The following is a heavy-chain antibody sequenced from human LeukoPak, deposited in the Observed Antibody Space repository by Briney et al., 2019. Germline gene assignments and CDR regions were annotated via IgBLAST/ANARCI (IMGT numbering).Heavy chain of an antibody. CDR1: GFTFDDYA. CDR2: ISWNSGSI. CDR3: AKDTRGEGAFDY. V-gene: IGHV3-9*01. Sequence: PGRSLRLSCAASGFTFDDYAMHWVRQAPGKGLEWVSGISWNSGSIGYADSVKGRFTISRENAKNSLYLQMNSLRAEDTALYYCAKDTRGEGAFDYWGQGTLVTVSS. J-gene: IGHJ4*02. D-gene: IGHD3-16*01.